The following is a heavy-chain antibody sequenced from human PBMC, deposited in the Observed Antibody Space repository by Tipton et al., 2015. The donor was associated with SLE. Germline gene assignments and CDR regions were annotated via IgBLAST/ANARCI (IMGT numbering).Heavy chain of an antibody. J-gene: IGHJ3*02. Sequence: SLRLSCAASGFTFSSYSMNWVRQAPGKGLEWVSSISSSSSYIYYADSVKGRFTISRDNAKNSLYLQMNSLRAEDTAVYYCARSSIAARGDAFDIWGQGTMVTVSS. D-gene: IGHD6-6*01. V-gene: IGHV3-21*01. CDR2: ISSSSSYI. CDR1: GFTFSSYS. CDR3: ARSSIAARGDAFDI.